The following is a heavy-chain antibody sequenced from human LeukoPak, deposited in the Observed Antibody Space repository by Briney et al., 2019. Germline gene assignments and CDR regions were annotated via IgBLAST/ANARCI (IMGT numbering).Heavy chain of an antibody. CDR2: IKQDGSEK. CDR3: ARDWQWQQLDGDAFDI. Sequence: GGSLRLSCAASGFTFSGYWMSWVRQAPGKGLEWVANIKQDGSEKYYVDSVKGRFTISRDNAKNSLFLQMNSLRAEDTAVYYCARDWQWQQLDGDAFDIWGQGTMVTVSS. J-gene: IGHJ3*02. D-gene: IGHD6-13*01. V-gene: IGHV3-7*04. CDR1: GFTFSGYW.